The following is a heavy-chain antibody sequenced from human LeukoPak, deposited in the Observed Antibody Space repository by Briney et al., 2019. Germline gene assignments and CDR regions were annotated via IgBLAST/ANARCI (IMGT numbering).Heavy chain of an antibody. Sequence: SETLSLTCTVSGGSISSYYWSWIRQPPGKGLEWIGYIYYSGSTNYNPSLKSRVTISVDTSKNQFSLKLSSVTAADTAVYYCARVGWLVPDYYFDYWGQGTLVTVSS. CDR2: IYYSGST. J-gene: IGHJ4*02. V-gene: IGHV4-59*08. CDR3: ARVGWLVPDYYFDY. CDR1: GGSISSYY. D-gene: IGHD6-19*01.